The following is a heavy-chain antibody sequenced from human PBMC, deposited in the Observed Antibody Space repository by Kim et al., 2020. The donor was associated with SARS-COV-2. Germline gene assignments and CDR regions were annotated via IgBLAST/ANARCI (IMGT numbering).Heavy chain of an antibody. Sequence: ASVKVSCKASGYTFTSYAMHWVRQAPGQRLEWMGWINAGNGNTKYSQKFQGRVTITRDTSASTAYMELSSLRSEDTAVYYCARVAYYYGSGSYDLGYWGQGTLVTVSS. CDR1: GYTFTSYA. V-gene: IGHV1-3*01. CDR3: ARVAYYYGSGSYDLGY. D-gene: IGHD3-10*01. J-gene: IGHJ4*02. CDR2: INAGNGNT.